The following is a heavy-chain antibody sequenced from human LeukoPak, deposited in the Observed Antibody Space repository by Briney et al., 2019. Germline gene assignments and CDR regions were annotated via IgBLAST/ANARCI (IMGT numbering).Heavy chain of an antibody. CDR1: GYSSSSGYY. CDR3: ARSSANLYYDFWSGYYTGRFDY. CDR2: IYYSGST. Sequence: SETLSLXCTVSGYSSSSGYYWGWIRQPPGKGLEWIGSIYYSGSTYYNPSLKSRVTISVDTSKNQFSLKLSSVTAADTAVYYCARSSANLYYDFWSGYYTGRFDYWGQGTLVTVSS. J-gene: IGHJ4*02. D-gene: IGHD3-3*01. V-gene: IGHV4-38-2*02.